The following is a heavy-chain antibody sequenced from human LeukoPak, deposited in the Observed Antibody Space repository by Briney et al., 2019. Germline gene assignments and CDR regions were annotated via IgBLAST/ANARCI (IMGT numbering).Heavy chain of an antibody. Sequence: ASVKVSCKASGGTFSSYAISWVRQAPGQGLEWMGRIIPILGIANYAQKFQGRVTITADKSTSTAYMELSSLRSEDTAVYYCARGAGGGSGSPDFDYWGQGTLVTVSS. CDR3: ARGAGGGSGSPDFDY. D-gene: IGHD6-19*01. V-gene: IGHV1-69*04. J-gene: IGHJ4*02. CDR2: IIPILGIA. CDR1: GGTFSSYA.